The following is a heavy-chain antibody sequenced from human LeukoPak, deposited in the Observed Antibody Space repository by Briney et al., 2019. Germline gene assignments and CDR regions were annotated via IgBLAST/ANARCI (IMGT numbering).Heavy chain of an antibody. D-gene: IGHD3-16*02. CDR1: GYTFTSYY. J-gene: IGHJ4*02. V-gene: IGHV1-8*02. CDR2: INPNSGDA. CDR3: AREHYDYVWVHHRYIDY. Sequence: GASVKVSCKTSGYTFTSYYMNWVRQATGQGLEWMGWINPNSGDAGYTQKFQGRVTMTRNTSISTAYMELSSLRSEDTAVYCCAREHYDYVWVHHRYIDYWGQGTLVTVSS.